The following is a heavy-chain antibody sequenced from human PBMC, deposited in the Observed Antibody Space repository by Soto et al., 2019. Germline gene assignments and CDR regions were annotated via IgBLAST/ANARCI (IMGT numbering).Heavy chain of an antibody. J-gene: IGHJ4*02. D-gene: IGHD6-13*01. CDR3: ARSTPDSSSWYFDY. V-gene: IGHV1-18*01. Sequence: ASLKVSCKASGYTFTSYGISWVRQAPGQGLEWMGWISAYNGNTNYAQKLQGRVTMTTDTSTSTAYMELRSLRSDDTAVYYCARSTPDSSSWYFDYWGQGTLVTVSS. CDR2: ISAYNGNT. CDR1: GYTFTSYG.